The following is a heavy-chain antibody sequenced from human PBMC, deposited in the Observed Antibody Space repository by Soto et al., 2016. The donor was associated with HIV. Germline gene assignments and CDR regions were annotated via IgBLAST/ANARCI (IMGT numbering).Heavy chain of an antibody. CDR2: IQSKSDGGTT. J-gene: IGHJ4*02. CDR3: TTGFSRRWADY. Sequence: EVQLVESGGGLVKPGESLGLSCAASGFTFNKVWMSWVCQAPGKGLEWVGRIQSKSDGGTTDYAAFVKGRFNISRDDSKNTVYMDIQTLKTEDAGVYFCTTGFSRRWADYWGQGTQVIVSS. CDR1: GFTFNKVW. D-gene: IGHD3-3*01. V-gene: IGHV3-15*01.